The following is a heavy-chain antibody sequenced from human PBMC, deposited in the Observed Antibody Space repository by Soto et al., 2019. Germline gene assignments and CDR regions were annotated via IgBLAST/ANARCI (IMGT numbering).Heavy chain of an antibody. CDR2: ISGSGDST. D-gene: IGHD3-3*02. Sequence: GGSLRLSCAASGFTFSAYAMSWVRQAPGRGLEWVSVISGSGDSTYYADSVKGRFTISRDNSKNTLYLQMNSLRAEDTAVYYCAKDRLASGATPRFDPWGHGTLVTVSS. CDR1: GFTFSAYA. CDR3: AKDRLASGATPRFDP. J-gene: IGHJ5*02. V-gene: IGHV3-23*01.